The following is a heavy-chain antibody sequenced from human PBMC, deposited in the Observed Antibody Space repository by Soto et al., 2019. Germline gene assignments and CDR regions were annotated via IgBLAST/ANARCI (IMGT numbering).Heavy chain of an antibody. Sequence: QVQLQQWGAGLLRPSETLSLTCAFYGGSFDDFYWRWVRQSPGKGLEWVGEISHDGGTNYSPSLASRVSRSVDTSKNQSSLHLRSVTAADTGLYYCARGQLVWYGDLTPYHRDMDVWGQGTTVTVSS. CDR2: ISHDGGT. CDR3: ARGQLVWYGDLTPYHRDMDV. D-gene: IGHD3-10*01. J-gene: IGHJ6*02. V-gene: IGHV4-34*02. CDR1: GGSFDDFY.